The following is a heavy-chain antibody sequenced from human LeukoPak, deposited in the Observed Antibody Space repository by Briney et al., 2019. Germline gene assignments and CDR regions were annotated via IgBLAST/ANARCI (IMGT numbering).Heavy chain of an antibody. CDR1: GFTFSSYA. CDR3: AGGSGWLTEY. D-gene: IGHD6-19*01. CDR2: IKQDGSEK. V-gene: IGHV3-7*01. Sequence: TGGSLRLSCAASGFTFSSYAMSWVRQAPGKGPEWVANIKQDGSEKYYVDSVKGRFTISRDNAKNSLYLQMNSLRAEDTAVYYCAGGSGWLTEYWGQGTLVTVSS. J-gene: IGHJ4*02.